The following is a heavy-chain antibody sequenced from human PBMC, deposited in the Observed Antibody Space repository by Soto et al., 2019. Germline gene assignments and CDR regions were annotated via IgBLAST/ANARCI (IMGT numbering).Heavy chain of an antibody. V-gene: IGHV4-59*01. CDR1: GGSISSYY. CDR3: AGNYDFWSGYSFIASPGMDV. J-gene: IGHJ6*02. CDR2: IYYSGST. Sequence: SETLSLTCTVSGGSISSYYWSWIRQPPGKGLEWIGYIYYSGSTNYNPSLKSRVTISVDTSKNQFSLKLSSVAAADTAVYYCAGNYDFWSGYSFIASPGMDVWGQGTTVTV. D-gene: IGHD3-3*01.